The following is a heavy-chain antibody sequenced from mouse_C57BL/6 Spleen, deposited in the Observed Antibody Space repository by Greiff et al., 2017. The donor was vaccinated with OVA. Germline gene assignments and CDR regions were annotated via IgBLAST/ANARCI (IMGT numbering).Heavy chain of an antibody. CDR3: ARMIYYGNYKAY. CDR1: GYTFTSYW. J-gene: IGHJ3*01. D-gene: IGHD2-1*01. V-gene: IGHV1-55*01. CDR2: IYPGSGST. Sequence: QVQLQQPGAELVKPGASVKMSCKASGYTFTSYWITWVKQRPGQGLEWIGDIYPGSGSTNYNEKFKSKATLTVDTSSSTAYMQLSSLTSEDSAVYYCARMIYYGNYKAYWGQGTLVTVSA.